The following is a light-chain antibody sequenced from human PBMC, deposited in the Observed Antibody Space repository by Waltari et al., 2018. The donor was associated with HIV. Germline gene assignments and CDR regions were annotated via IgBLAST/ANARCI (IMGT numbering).Light chain of an antibody. Sequence: QSALTQPASVSGSPGQSITISCTGTSSDVGGYHYVHWYQQHPGKAPKFMIYEVRNRPSGVSNRFSGSKSGNTASLTISGLQAEDEAYYYCSSYSSSDTHVVFGGGTKLTVL. J-gene: IGLJ2*01. CDR1: SSDVGGYHY. CDR2: EVR. V-gene: IGLV2-14*01. CDR3: SSYSSSDTHVV.